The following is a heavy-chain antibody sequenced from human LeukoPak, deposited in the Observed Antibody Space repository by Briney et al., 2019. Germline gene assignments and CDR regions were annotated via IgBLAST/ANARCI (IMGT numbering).Heavy chain of an antibody. Sequence: TSQTLSPTCTVSGCSISSGDYYWSWIRQPPGKGLEWIGYIYYSGSTYYNPSLKSRVTISVDTSKNQFSLKLSSVTAADTAVYYCARGSIAAAGIGYFDYWGQGTLVTVSS. CDR3: ARGSIAAAGIGYFDY. J-gene: IGHJ4*02. V-gene: IGHV4-30-4*08. CDR1: GCSISSGDYY. CDR2: IYYSGST. D-gene: IGHD6-13*01.